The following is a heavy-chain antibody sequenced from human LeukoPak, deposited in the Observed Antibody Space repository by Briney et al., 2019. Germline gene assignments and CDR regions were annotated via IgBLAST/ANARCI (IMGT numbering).Heavy chain of an antibody. CDR2: IIWSGGST. CDR3: ARGTLKAAATDFDY. D-gene: IGHD6-13*01. V-gene: IGHV3-20*04. J-gene: IGHJ4*02. CDR1: GLTFDDSG. Sequence: GGSLRLSCAASGLTFDDSGMSWVRQAPGKGLEWVCCIIWSGGSTGYADSVKGRFTISRDTAKNSLYLQMNSLRAEDTASYYCARGTLKAAATDFDYWGQGTLVTVSS.